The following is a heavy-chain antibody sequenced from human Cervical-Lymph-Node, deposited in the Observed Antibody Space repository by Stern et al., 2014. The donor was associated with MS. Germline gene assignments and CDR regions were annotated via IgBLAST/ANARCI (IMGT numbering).Heavy chain of an antibody. D-gene: IGHD2-15*01. V-gene: IGHV3-33*01. CDR1: GFTFSSYG. CDR3: ARDRHDLGYCSGGSCYLPDY. J-gene: IGHJ4*02. CDR2: IWVAGSNK. Sequence: QVQLVQSGGGVVQPGRSLRLSCAASGFTFSSYGMHWVRQAPGKGLEWVAVIWVAGSNKYYADSVKDRFTISRDNSKNTLYLQMNSLRAEDTAVYYCARDRHDLGYCSGGSCYLPDYWGQGTLVTVSS.